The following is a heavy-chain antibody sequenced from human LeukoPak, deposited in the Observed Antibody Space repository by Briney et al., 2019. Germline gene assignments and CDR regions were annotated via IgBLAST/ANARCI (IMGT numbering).Heavy chain of an antibody. V-gene: IGHV3-23*01. CDR2: ISGSGGST. Sequence: GGSLRLSCAASGFTFSSYAMSWVRQAPGKGLEGVSAISGSGGSTYYADSVKGRFTISRDNSKNTLYLQMNSLRAEDTAVYYCAIKRPTPLDAFDIWGQATMVTVSS. D-gene: IGHD4-17*01. CDR1: GFTFSSYA. CDR3: AIKRPTPLDAFDI. J-gene: IGHJ3*02.